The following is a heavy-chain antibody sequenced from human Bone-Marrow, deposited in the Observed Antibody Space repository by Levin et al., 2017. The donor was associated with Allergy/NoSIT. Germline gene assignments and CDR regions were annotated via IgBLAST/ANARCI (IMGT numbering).Heavy chain of an antibody. Sequence: PSETLSLTCTVSGGSISSSSYYWGWIRQPPGKGLEWIGSIYYSGSTYYNPSLKSRVTISVDTSKNQFSLKLSSVTAADTAVYYCARRPAINYGDYFFDYWGQGTLVTVSS. D-gene: IGHD4-17*01. CDR3: ARRPAINYGDYFFDY. CDR1: GGSISSSSYY. CDR2: IYYSGST. J-gene: IGHJ4*02. V-gene: IGHV4-39*01.